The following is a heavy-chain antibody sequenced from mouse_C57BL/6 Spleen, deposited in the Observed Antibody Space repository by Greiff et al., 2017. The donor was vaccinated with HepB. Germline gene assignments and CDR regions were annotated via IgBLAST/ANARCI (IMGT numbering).Heavy chain of an antibody. CDR3: ARADGTSFPY. V-gene: IGHV1-50*01. J-gene: IGHJ3*01. Sequence: QVQLKQPGAELVKPGASVKLSCKASGYTFTSYWMQWVKQRPGQGLEWIGEIDPSDSYTNYNQKFKGKATLTVDTSSSTAYMQLSSLTSEDSAVYYCARADGTSFPYWGQGTLVTVSA. D-gene: IGHD3-3*01. CDR1: GYTFTSYW. CDR2: IDPSDSYT.